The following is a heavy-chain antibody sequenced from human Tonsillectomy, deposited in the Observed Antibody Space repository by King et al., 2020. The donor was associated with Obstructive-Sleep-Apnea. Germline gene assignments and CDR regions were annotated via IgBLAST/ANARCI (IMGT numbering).Heavy chain of an antibody. V-gene: IGHV3-23*04. J-gene: IGHJ6*02. CDR1: GFTFSSYA. CDR3: AKDIFRSDSPYYYYAMDV. D-gene: IGHD3-9*01. Sequence: VQLVESGGGLVQPGGSLRLSCAASGFTFSSYAMSWVRQAPGKGLEWVSGISGSGASTYFADSVKGRFTISRVNSKNTLYLLMNSLRAEDTAVYYCAKDIFRSDSPYYYYAMDVWGQGTTVTVSS. CDR2: ISGSGAST.